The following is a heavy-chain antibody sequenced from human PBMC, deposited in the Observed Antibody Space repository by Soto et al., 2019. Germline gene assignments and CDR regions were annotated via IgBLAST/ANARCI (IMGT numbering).Heavy chain of an antibody. CDR3: ARDSVLLWFGELSRPYYYYGMDV. Sequence: ASVKVSCKASGYTFTGYYMHWVRQAPGQGLEWMGWINPNSGGTNYAQKFQGWVTMTRDTSISTAYMELSRLRSDDTAVYHCARDSVLLWFGELSRPYYYYGMDVWGQGTTVTVSS. D-gene: IGHD3-10*01. J-gene: IGHJ6*02. V-gene: IGHV1-2*04. CDR1: GYTFTGYY. CDR2: INPNSGGT.